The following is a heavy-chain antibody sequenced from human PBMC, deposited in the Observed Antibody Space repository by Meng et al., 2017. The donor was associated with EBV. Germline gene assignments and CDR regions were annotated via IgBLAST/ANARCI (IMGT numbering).Heavy chain of an antibody. CDR1: GGTFRSDA. J-gene: IGHJ4*02. V-gene: IGHV1-69*01. Sequence: QVQLQQSGAGVKKPGSPVKVSCRTSGGTFRSDAVSWVRQAPGQGLEWMGGLIPMSGAPHYAQKFQDRVTIIADESTSTHSMELNNLRFEDTAMYYCASESGRGFTPDYWGQGTLVTVSS. CDR2: LIPMSGAP. D-gene: IGHD3-10*01. CDR3: ASESGRGFTPDY.